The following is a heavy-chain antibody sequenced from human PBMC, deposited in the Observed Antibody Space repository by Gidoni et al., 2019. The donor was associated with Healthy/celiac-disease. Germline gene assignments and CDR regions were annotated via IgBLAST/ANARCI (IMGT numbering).Heavy chain of an antibody. V-gene: IGHV3-15*01. Sequence: EVQLVESGGGLVKPGGSLRLSCAASGFTFSNAWMGWVRQAPGKGLEWVGRIKSKTDGGTTDYAAPVKGRFTISRDDSKNTLYLQMNSLKTEDTAVYYCTTLAMVTPGNDYWGQGTLVTVSS. CDR1: GFTFSNAW. CDR3: TTLAMVTPGNDY. J-gene: IGHJ4*02. CDR2: IKSKTDGGTT. D-gene: IGHD5-18*01.